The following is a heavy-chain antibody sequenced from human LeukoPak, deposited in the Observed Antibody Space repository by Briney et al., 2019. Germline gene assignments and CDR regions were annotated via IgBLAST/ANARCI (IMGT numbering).Heavy chain of an antibody. Sequence: GASVKVSCKASGYTFTSYGISWVRQAPGQGLEWMGWISAYNGNTNYAQKLQGRVTMTTDTSTSTAYMELRSLRSDDTAVYYCARREGYCSGGSCLYYMDVWGKGTTVTVSS. CDR1: GYTFTSYG. J-gene: IGHJ6*03. D-gene: IGHD2-15*01. CDR3: ARREGYCSGGSCLYYMDV. CDR2: ISAYNGNT. V-gene: IGHV1-18*01.